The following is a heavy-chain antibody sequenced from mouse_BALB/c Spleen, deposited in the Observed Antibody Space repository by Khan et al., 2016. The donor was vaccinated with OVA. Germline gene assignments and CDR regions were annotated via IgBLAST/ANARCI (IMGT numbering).Heavy chain of an antibody. CDR1: GYTFINYW. D-gene: IGHD1-1*01. J-gene: IGHJ2*01. V-gene: IGHV1-7*01. CDR2: INPSTGYT. Sequence: VQLQQSGAELEKPGASVKMSCKASGYTFINYWILWVKQRPGKGLEWIGYINPSTGYTEYNQNFKDKATLTADNSSSKAYMQLSSLTSVDSAVDYCARRGLRWDFDYWGQGTTLTVSS. CDR3: ARRGLRWDFDY.